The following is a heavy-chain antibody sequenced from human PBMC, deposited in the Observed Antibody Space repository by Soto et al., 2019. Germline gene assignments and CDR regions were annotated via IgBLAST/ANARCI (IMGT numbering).Heavy chain of an antibody. Sequence: PVGSLRLSCAASGFTVSSNYMSWVRQAPGKGLEWVSVIYSGGSTYYADSVKGRFTISRDNSKDTLYLKMNSLRAEDTAVYYCARLVAVAGRYFDSWGQGTLVPVSS. J-gene: IGHJ4*02. CDR2: IYSGGST. D-gene: IGHD6-19*01. CDR3: ARLVAVAGRYFDS. CDR1: GFTVSSNY. V-gene: IGHV3-53*01.